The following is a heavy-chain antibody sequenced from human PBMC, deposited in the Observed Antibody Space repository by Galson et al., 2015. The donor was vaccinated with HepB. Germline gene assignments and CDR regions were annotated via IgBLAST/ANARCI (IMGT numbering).Heavy chain of an antibody. V-gene: IGHV3-30*18. Sequence: SLRLSCAVSGFTFRNFGMHWVRQAPGKGLEWVATMSYDGRNEYYGDSVKGRFTISRDNSKNTLYLQMNSMRIEDTAVYYCAKDLDGAPMSLSLDFWGQGTLVTVSS. CDR2: MSYDGRNE. CDR1: GFTFRNFG. CDR3: AKDLDGAPMSLSLDF. J-gene: IGHJ4*02. D-gene: IGHD3/OR15-3a*01.